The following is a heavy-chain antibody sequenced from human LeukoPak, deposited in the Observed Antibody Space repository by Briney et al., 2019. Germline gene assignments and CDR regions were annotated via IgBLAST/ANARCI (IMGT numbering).Heavy chain of an antibody. Sequence: GGSLRLSCAASGLTFSSYAVSWVRQAPRKGLEWVSYINRGGGIAYYVDSVRGRFTISRDNTKNALYLQMNSLRAEDTAVYYCAALWFDPWGQGTLVTVPS. CDR2: INRGGGIA. V-gene: IGHV3-48*03. J-gene: IGHJ5*02. CDR3: AALWFDP. CDR1: GLTFSSYA.